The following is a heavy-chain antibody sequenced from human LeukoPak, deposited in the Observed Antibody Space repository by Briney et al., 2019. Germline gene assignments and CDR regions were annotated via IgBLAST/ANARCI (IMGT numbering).Heavy chain of an antibody. J-gene: IGHJ4*02. V-gene: IGHV3-23*01. Sequence: GGSLRLSCAASGFTFSSYAMSWVRQAPGKGLGWVSAISGSGGSTYYADSVKGRFTISRDNSKNTLYLQMNSLRAEDTAVYYCAKDRGVSGSYFDYWGQGTLVTVSS. CDR2: ISGSGGST. CDR1: GFTFSSYA. D-gene: IGHD1-26*01. CDR3: AKDRGVSGSYFDY.